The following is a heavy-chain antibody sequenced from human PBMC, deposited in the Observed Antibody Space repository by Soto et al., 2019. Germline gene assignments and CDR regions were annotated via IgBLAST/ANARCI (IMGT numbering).Heavy chain of an antibody. CDR2: ISGSGGST. CDR1: GFTFSSYA. D-gene: IGHD3-22*01. CDR3: AKVVISRAEIVVVRGDAFDI. J-gene: IGHJ3*02. Sequence: GGSLRLSCAASGFTFSSYAMSWVRQAPGKGLEWVSAISGSGGSTYYADSVKGRFTISRDNSKNTLYLQMNSLRAEDTAVYYCAKVVISRAEIVVVRGDAFDIWGQGTMVTVSS. V-gene: IGHV3-23*01.